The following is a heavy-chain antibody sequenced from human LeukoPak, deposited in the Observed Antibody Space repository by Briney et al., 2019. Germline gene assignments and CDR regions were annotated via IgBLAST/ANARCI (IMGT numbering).Heavy chain of an antibody. CDR3: ARDGISTIFGVVITTDAFDI. CDR2: IYTSGST. Sequence: SGTLSLTCTVSGGSISSGSYYWSWIRQPAGTGLEWIGRIYTSGSTNYNPSLKSRVTISVDTSKNQFSLKLSSVTAADTAVYYCARDGISTIFGVVITTDAFDIWGQGTMVTVSS. V-gene: IGHV4-61*02. D-gene: IGHD3-3*01. J-gene: IGHJ3*02. CDR1: GGSISSGSYY.